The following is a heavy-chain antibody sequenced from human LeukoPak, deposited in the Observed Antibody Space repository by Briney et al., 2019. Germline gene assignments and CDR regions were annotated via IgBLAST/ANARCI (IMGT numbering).Heavy chain of an antibody. CDR2: IWYDGSNK. CDR1: GFTFSSYG. V-gene: IGHV3-33*01. J-gene: IGHJ4*02. D-gene: IGHD3-22*01. Sequence: GGSLRLSCAASGFTFSSYGMHWVRQAPGKGLEWVAVIWYDGSNKYYADSVKGRFTISRDNSKNTLYLQMNSLRAEDTAVYYCARDGNGYYVSSGSPDYWGQGTLVTVYS. CDR3: ARDGNGYYVSSGSPDY.